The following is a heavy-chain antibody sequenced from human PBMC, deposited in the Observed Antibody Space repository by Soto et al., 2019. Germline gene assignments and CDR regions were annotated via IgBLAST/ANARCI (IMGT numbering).Heavy chain of an antibody. J-gene: IGHJ4*02. CDR3: AREKPQCSSGWYYFDY. Sequence: GASVKVSCKASGGTFSSYAISWVRQAPGQGLEWMGGIIPIFGTANYAQKFQGRVTITADESTSTAYMELSSLRSEDTAVYYCAREKPQCSSGWYYFDYWGQGTLVTVSS. CDR1: GGTFSSYA. V-gene: IGHV1-69*13. D-gene: IGHD6-19*01. CDR2: IIPIFGTA.